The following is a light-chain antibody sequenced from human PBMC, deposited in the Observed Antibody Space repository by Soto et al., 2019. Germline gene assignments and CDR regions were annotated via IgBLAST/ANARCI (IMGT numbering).Light chain of an antibody. V-gene: IGKV3-20*01. J-gene: IGKJ1*01. CDR2: IAS. CDR3: QQYGTSQLT. Sequence: EILLTQAPGTLSLFPGERATLYFRATQIVNSDDLAWYQQKPGQAPRLRIYIASRSATGIPDRFSGSGSVTDLTLTINRLEPDEFAVYYGQQYGTSQLTCVQGTKVDIK. CDR1: QIVNSDD.